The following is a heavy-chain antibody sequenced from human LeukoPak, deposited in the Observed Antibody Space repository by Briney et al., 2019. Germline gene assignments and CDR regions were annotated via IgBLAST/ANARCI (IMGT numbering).Heavy chain of an antibody. J-gene: IGHJ4*02. V-gene: IGHV3-23*01. CDR3: AKGAYGSGNGGAFDS. D-gene: IGHD3-10*01. CDR1: GYSFSSYG. CDR2: ISGSGGRT. Sequence: GESLKISCKGSGYSFSSYGMSWVRQAPGKGLEWVSAISGSGGRTYYADSVKGRFTISRDSSKNTLYLQMNSLRAEDTAVHYCAKGAYGSGNGGAFDSWGQGTLVTVSS.